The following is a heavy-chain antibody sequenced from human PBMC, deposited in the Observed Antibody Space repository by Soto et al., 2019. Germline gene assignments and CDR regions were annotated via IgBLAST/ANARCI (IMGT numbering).Heavy chain of an antibody. V-gene: IGHV1-18*01. J-gene: IGHJ4*02. D-gene: IGHD3-9*01. Sequence: ASVKVSCKASGYTFTSYGISWVRQAPGQALEWMGWISAYNGNTNYAQKLQGRVTMTTDTSTSTAYMELRSLRSDDTAVYYCARHRDYDILTNYRKYYFDYWGQGTLVTVSS. CDR1: GYTFTSYG. CDR3: ARHRDYDILTNYRKYYFDY. CDR2: ISAYNGNT.